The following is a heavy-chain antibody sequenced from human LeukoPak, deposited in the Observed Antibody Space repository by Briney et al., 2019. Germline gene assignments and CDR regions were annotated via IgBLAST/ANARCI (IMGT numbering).Heavy chain of an antibody. CDR2: INPNSGGT. V-gene: IGHV1-2*02. CDR1: GYTFTGYY. D-gene: IGHD3-22*01. CDR3: GRVKGYYYDSSGYYPGYYFDY. J-gene: IGHJ4*02. Sequence: ASVKVSCKASGYTFTGYYMHWVRQAPGQGLEWMGWINPNSGGTNYAQKFQGRVTMTRDTSISTAYMELSRLRSDDTAVYYCGRVKGYYYDSSGYYPGYYFDYWGQGTLVTVSS.